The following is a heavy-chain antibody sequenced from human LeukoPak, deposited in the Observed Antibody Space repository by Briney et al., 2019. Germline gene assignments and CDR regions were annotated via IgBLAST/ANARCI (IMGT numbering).Heavy chain of an antibody. J-gene: IGHJ2*01. CDR1: GFTFSSYA. CDR2: ISGSGGST. V-gene: IGHV3-23*01. CDR3: AKLRTVTTSPGWYFDL. Sequence: PGGSLRLSCAASGFTFSSYAMSWVRQAPGKGLEWVSAISGSGGSTYYADSVKGRFTISRDNSKNTLYLQMNSLRAEDTAVYYCAKLRTVTTSPGWYFDLWGRGTLVTVSS. D-gene: IGHD4-17*01.